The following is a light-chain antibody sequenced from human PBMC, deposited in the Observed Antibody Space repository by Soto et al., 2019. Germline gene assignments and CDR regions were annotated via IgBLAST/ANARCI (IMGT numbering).Light chain of an antibody. CDR1: QTVRNNY. Sequence: VLTQSPGTLSLSPGERATLSCRASQTVRNNYLAWYQQKPGQPPRLLISGSSIRATGIPKRFSGSGSGTDFTLTISSLQAEDVAVYYCQQYYDTPTFGGGTKVDIK. CDR3: QQYYDTPT. CDR2: GSS. V-gene: IGKV3-20*01. J-gene: IGKJ4*01.